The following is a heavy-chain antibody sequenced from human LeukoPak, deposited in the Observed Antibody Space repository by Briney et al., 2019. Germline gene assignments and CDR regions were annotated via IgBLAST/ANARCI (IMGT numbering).Heavy chain of an antibody. D-gene: IGHD5-18*01. CDR2: IYYSGST. CDR1: GGSISSSSYY. CDR3: ARGDARGYSYGHFHFDH. Sequence: SETRSLTCTVSGGSISSSSYYWGWIRQPPGKGLEWIGSIYYSGSTYYNPSLKSRVTISVDTSKNQFSLKLSSVTAADTAVYYCARGDARGYSYGHFHFDHWGHGTLVTVSS. V-gene: IGHV4-39*07. J-gene: IGHJ4*01.